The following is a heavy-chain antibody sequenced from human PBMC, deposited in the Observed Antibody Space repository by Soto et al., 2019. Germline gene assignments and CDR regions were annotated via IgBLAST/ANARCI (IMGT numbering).Heavy chain of an antibody. Sequence: QVQLVQSGAEVKKPGASVKVSFKGSGYTFTSYGVTWVRQAPGQGLEWMGWISAHTHNTNYAQKLQGRVTVTTDTSTSTAYMELRSLRSDDTAVYYCARGRYGDYWGQGTLVTVSS. D-gene: IGHD4-17*01. CDR3: ARGRYGDY. J-gene: IGHJ4*02. CDR1: GYTFTSYG. CDR2: ISAHTHNT. V-gene: IGHV1-18*01.